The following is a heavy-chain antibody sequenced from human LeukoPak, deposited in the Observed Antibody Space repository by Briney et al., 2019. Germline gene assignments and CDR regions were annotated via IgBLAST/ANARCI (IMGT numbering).Heavy chain of an antibody. Sequence: GGSLRLSCAASGFTFSSYAMSWVRQAPGKGLEWVSAISGSGGSTYYADSVKGRFTISRDNSKNTLYLQMNSLRAEDTAVYYCAKGSGIAATSVGYFDYWGQGTLVIVSS. V-gene: IGHV3-23*01. CDR2: ISGSGGST. CDR3: AKGSGIAATSVGYFDY. CDR1: GFTFSSYA. D-gene: IGHD6-13*01. J-gene: IGHJ4*02.